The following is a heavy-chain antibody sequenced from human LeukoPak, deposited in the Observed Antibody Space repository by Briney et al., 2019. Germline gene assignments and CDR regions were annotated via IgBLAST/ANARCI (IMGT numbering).Heavy chain of an antibody. J-gene: IGHJ6*02. Sequence: SQPLSLTCTVSGGSNSSGGYYCSWIRQHPGKGLEWNGYIYYSGSTYYNPSLKSRVTISVDTSKNQFSLKLSSVTAADTAVYYCARVPPFAFYGMDVWGQGTTVTVSS. CDR2: IYYSGST. CDR1: GGSNSSGGYY. V-gene: IGHV4-31*03. CDR3: ARVPPFAFYGMDV. D-gene: IGHD2-21*01.